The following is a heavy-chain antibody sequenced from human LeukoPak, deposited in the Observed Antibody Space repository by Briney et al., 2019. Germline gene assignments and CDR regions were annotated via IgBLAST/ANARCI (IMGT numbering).Heavy chain of an antibody. CDR3: ATGYSYGFGYYYYYMDV. V-gene: IGHV1-2*02. D-gene: IGHD5-18*01. Sequence: ASVKVSCKASGYTFTGYYMHWVRQAPGQGLEWMGWINPNSGGTNYAQKFQGRVTMTRDTSISTAYMELSRLRSDDTAVYYCATGYSYGFGYYYYYMDVWGKGTTVTVSS. CDR2: INPNSGGT. CDR1: GYTFTGYY. J-gene: IGHJ6*03.